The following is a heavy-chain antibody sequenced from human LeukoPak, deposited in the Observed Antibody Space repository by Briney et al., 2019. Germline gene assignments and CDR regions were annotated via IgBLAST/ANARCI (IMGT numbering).Heavy chain of an antibody. J-gene: IGHJ6*03. CDR2: IIPIFGTA. V-gene: IGHV1-69*05. CDR1: GYTFTMYY. D-gene: IGHD2-2*01. CDR3: ARRGGPYCSSTSCYNYYYYMDV. Sequence: GASVKVSCKASGYTFTMYYIHWVRQAPGQGLEWMGGIIPIFGTANYAQKFQGRVTITTDESTSTAYMELSSLRSEDTAVYYCARRGGPYCSSTSCYNYYYYMDVWGKGTTVTVSS.